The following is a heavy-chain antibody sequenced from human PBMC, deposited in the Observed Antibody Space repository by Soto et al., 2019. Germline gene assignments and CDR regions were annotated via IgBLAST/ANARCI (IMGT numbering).Heavy chain of an antibody. CDR3: SSSFVVVSAIAAS. J-gene: IGHJ5*02. CDR2: IRNKANSFAT. D-gene: IGHD2-21*01. V-gene: IGHV3-73*02. Sequence: EVQLVASGGGLVQPGGSLKLSCAASGFTFSDSTMHWVRQASGTGLEWVGRIRNKANSFATAYAASVNGRFTVSRDDSKNTAYLQMNGLKTGDTAIYYCSSSFVVVSAIAASWGQGTLVTVSS. CDR1: GFTFSDST.